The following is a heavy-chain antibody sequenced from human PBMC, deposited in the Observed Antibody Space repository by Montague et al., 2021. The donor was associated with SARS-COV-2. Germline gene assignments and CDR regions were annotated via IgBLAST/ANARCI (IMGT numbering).Heavy chain of an antibody. V-gene: IGHV4-34*01. CDR1: GGSFSGYY. J-gene: IGHJ6*02. Sequence: SETLSLTCAVYGGSFSGYYWSWIRQPPGKGLEWIGEINHSGSTNYNPSLKSRVTISVDTSKNQFSLKLSSVTAADTAVYYCARVGYYGSGTSLGMDVWGQGTMVTVSS. CDR3: ARVGYYGSGTSLGMDV. CDR2: INHSGST. D-gene: IGHD3-10*01.